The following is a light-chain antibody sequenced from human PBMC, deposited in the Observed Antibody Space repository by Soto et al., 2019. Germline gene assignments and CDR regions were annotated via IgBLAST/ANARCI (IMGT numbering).Light chain of an antibody. CDR2: HDT. CDR3: QSYDTSLSAAV. CDR1: NPNIGAGYG. Sequence: QSVLTQPPSVSGAPGQRVTISCTGSNPNIGAGYGVHWYQHLPGTAPKLLIYHDTNRPSGVPDRFSGSRSGASASLAITGLQAEDEADYYCQSYDTSLSAAVFGGGTKVTVL. J-gene: IGLJ2*01. V-gene: IGLV1-40*01.